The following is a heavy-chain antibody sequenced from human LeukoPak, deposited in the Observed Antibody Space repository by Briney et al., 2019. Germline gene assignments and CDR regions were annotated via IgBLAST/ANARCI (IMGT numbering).Heavy chain of an antibody. CDR3: SRESGAFCPFGY. J-gene: IGHJ4*02. V-gene: IGHV4/OR15-8*02. CDR1: GGSISGTNW. CDR2: ISLAGQT. D-gene: IGHD1-26*01. Sequence: SETLSLTCGVSGGSISGTNWWSCVRQPPRQGLEWIGEISLAGQTNYNPSHNGRVTMSLDKSSNQLSLNLTSVTAADAATYYCSRESGAFCPFGYWGQGTLVIVSS.